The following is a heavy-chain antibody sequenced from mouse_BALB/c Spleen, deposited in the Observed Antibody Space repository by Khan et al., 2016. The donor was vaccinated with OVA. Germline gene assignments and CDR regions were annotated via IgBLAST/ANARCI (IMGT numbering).Heavy chain of an antibody. Sequence: EVQLVESGGGLVQSGGSRKLSCAASGFTFTSYGVHWIRQAPEKGLEWVAYISSDSNTIYYADTVKGRFTISRDNPKNTLFLQMTSLRSGDTAMYFCATSYFYGYYFDYWGQGTTLTVSS. V-gene: IGHV5-17*02. CDR2: ISSDSNTI. CDR1: GFTFTSYG. D-gene: IGHD1-1*01. CDR3: ATSYFYGYYFDY. J-gene: IGHJ2*01.